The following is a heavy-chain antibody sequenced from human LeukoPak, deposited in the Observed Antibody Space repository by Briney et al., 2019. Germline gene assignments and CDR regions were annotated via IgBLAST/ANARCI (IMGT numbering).Heavy chain of an antibody. D-gene: IGHD2-15*01. CDR1: GFTFSSYS. V-gene: IGHV3-48*04. CDR3: ARGGYCSGGSCYLEYFQH. Sequence: GGSLRLSCAASGFTFSSYSMNWVRQAPGKGLEWVSYISSSSSTIYYADSVKGRFTISRDNAKNSLYLQMNSLRAEDTAVYYCARGGYCSGGSCYLEYFQHWGQGTLVTVSS. CDR2: ISSSSSTI. J-gene: IGHJ1*01.